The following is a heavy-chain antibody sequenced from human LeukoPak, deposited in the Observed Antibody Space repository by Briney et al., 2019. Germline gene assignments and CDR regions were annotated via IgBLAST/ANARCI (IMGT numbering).Heavy chain of an antibody. CDR1: GGSISSYY. CDR3: ARVVRGVTMGWFDP. V-gene: IGHV4-59*12. Sequence: PSETLSLTCTVAGGSISSYYWSWIRQPPGKGLEWIGYIYYSGSTNYNPSLKSRVTISVDTSRNQFSLKLSSVTAADTAVYYCARVVRGVTMGWFDPWGQGTLVTVSS. CDR2: IYYSGST. D-gene: IGHD3-10*01. J-gene: IGHJ5*02.